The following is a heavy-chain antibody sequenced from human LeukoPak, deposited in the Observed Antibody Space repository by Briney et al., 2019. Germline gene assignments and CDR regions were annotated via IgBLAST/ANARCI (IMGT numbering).Heavy chain of an antibody. CDR2: IYSGGST. V-gene: IGHV3-53*01. D-gene: IGHD2-15*01. CDR3: ARLGYCSGGSCIDAFDI. J-gene: IGHJ3*02. CDR1: GFTFSSNY. Sequence: GGSLRLSCAASGFTFSSNYMSWVRQAPGKGLEWVSVIYSGGSTYYADSVKGRFTISRDNSKNTLYLQMNSLRAEDTAVYYCARLGYCSGGSCIDAFDIWGQGTMVTVFS.